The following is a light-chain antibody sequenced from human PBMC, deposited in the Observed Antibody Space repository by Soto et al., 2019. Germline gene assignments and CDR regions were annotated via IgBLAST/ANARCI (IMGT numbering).Light chain of an antibody. CDR1: SSDVGGYNY. CDR2: DVS. CDR3: SSYTSSSTLD. Sequence: QSALTQPASVSGSPGQSITISCTGTSSDVGGYNYVSWYQQHPGKAPKLMIYDVSNRPSGVSNRFSGSKSGNTASLTISGLQAEDEADYYCSSYTSSSTLDFGGGTKVTV. J-gene: IGLJ2*01. V-gene: IGLV2-14*01.